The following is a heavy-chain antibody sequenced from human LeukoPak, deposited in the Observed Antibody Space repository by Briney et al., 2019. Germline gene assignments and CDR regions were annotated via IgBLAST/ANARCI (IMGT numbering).Heavy chain of an antibody. J-gene: IGHJ4*02. CDR1: GGSINNNNYY. D-gene: IGHD3-22*01. CDR3: ARGPYYYDSSAIYFDY. CDR2: IHYSGIT. Sequence: SETLSLTCTVSGGSINNNNYYWSWIRQHPGQGLEWIGYIHYSGITYYNPSLKSRVTISVDTSKNQFSLQLSSVTAADTAVYYCARGPYYYDSSAIYFDYWGQGTLVTVSS. V-gene: IGHV4-39*01.